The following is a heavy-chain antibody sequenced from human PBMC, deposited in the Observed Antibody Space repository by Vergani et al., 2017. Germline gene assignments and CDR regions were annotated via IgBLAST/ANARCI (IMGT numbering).Heavy chain of an antibody. CDR1: GGTFSSYA. Sequence: QVQLVQSGAEVKKPGSSVKVSCKASGGTFSSYAISWVRQAPGQGLEWMGGIIPIFGTANYAQKFQGRVTITADESTSTAYMELSSLRSEDTAVYYCARHSPDYYDSSGYNYYYYGMDVWGQGTTVTVSS. V-gene: IGHV1-69*01. CDR2: IIPIFGTA. D-gene: IGHD3-22*01. J-gene: IGHJ6*02. CDR3: ARHSPDYYDSSGYNYYYYGMDV.